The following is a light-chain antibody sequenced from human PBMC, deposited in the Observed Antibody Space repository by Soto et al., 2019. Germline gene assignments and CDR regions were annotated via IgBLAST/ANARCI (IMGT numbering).Light chain of an antibody. Sequence: DIQLTQSPSFLSASVGDRVTITCRTRQDISSYLAWYQQKTGKAPQLLISAASTWQSGVPSRVSGSGSGTEFTLTVSSLQPEDFATYYCQQLKSYPLSFGGGTKVEI. CDR3: QQLKSYPLS. CDR2: AAS. CDR1: QDISSY. J-gene: IGKJ4*01. V-gene: IGKV1-9*01.